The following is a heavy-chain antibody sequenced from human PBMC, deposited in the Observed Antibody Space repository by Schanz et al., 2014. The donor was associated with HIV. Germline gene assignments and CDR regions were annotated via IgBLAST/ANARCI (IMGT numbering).Heavy chain of an antibody. Sequence: EVQLVESGGGLVKPGGSLRLSCAASGFTFSSYSMNWVRQAPGKGLEWVSSISSSSSYIYYADSVKGRFTISRDNAKNSLYLQMNSLRAEDTALYYCAASMYNGSYGTHYYFDLWGRGTLVTVSS. CDR1: GFTFSSYS. CDR2: ISSSSSYI. CDR3: AASMYNGSYGTHYYFDL. D-gene: IGHD1-26*01. V-gene: IGHV3-21*04. J-gene: IGHJ2*01.